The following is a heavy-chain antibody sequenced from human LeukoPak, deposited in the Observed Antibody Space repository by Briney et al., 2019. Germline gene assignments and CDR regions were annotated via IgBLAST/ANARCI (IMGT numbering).Heavy chain of an antibody. CDR3: ATSGMGRDSYYDDY. Sequence: ASVKVSCKASGYTFTAYYVHWVRQAPGQGLEWMGWINPNNGGTNYAQKFQGRVTMTRDTSINTAYMELSGLKSDDTAVYYCATSGMGRDSYYDDYWGQGTLVTVSS. CDR2: INPNNGGT. J-gene: IGHJ4*02. CDR1: GYTFTAYY. V-gene: IGHV1-2*02. D-gene: IGHD3-10*01.